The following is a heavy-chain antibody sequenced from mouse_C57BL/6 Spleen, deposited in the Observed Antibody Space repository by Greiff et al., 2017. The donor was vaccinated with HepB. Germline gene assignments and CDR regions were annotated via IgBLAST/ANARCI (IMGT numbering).Heavy chain of an antibody. CDR3: ASEGDGYYEAWFAY. CDR2: IDPSDSET. Sequence: QVQLQQSGAELVRPGSSVKLSCKASGYTFTSYWMHWVKQRPIQGLEWIGNIDPSDSETHYNQKFKDKATLTVDKSSSTAYMQLSSLTSEDSAVYYCASEGDGYYEAWFAYWGQGTLVTVSA. CDR1: GYTFTSYW. D-gene: IGHD2-3*01. J-gene: IGHJ3*01. V-gene: IGHV1-52*01.